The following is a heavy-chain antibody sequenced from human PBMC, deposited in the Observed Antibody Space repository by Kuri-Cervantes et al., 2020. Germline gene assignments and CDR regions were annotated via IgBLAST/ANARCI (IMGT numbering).Heavy chain of an antibody. CDR1: GASVTSGGYY. V-gene: IGHV4-61*08. D-gene: IGHD4-17*01. CDR2: IYYTGST. Sequence: SETLSLTCTVSGASVTSGGYYWSWIRQPPGKGLESIGYIYYTGSTSYKPSLKSRVTISVDTSKNQVSLKLSSVTAADTAVYYCARDGSGDYVNAFDIWGQGTMVTVSS. J-gene: IGHJ3*02. CDR3: ARDGSGDYVNAFDI.